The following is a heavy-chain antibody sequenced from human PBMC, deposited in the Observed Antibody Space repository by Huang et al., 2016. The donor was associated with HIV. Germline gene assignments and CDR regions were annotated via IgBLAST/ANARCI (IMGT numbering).Heavy chain of an antibody. J-gene: IGHJ3*01. V-gene: IGHV3-7*01. CDR3: ACDPFIKAFDL. CDR1: EFSFSAYW. Sequence: EVQLVESGGGLGQPGGCLRFSCVASEFSFSAYWRMWLRQGPGKGLGVVASRREVSVQKDYLDAVQGRFIISRDNPKNSLYLQMNNVRAEDAGVYYCACDPFIKAFDLWGQGTLVTVSS. CDR2: RREVSVQK.